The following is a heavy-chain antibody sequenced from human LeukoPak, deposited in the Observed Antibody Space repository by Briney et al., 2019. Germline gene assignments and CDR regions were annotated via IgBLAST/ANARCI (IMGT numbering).Heavy chain of an antibody. CDR2: ISAYNGNT. Sequence: GSSVKVSCKASGGTFSSYAISWVRQAPRQGLEWMGWISAYNGNTNYAQKLQGRVTMTTDTSTSTAYMELRSLRSDDTAVYYCARSVVGLRNDAFDIWGQGTMVTVSS. CDR3: ARSVVGLRNDAFDI. D-gene: IGHD2-21*01. V-gene: IGHV1-18*01. CDR1: GGTFSSYA. J-gene: IGHJ3*02.